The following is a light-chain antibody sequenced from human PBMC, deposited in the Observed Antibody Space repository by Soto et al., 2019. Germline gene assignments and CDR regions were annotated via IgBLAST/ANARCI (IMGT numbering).Light chain of an antibody. CDR3: SSYTSSGTLVV. V-gene: IGLV2-14*01. CDR1: TSDVGGYNY. J-gene: IGLJ2*01. CDR2: EVS. Sequence: QSALTQPASVSGSPGQSITISCTGTTSDVGGYNYVSWYQQYPGKAPKLMICEVSNRPSGVSNRFSGSKSGNTASLTISGLQAEDEADYYCSSYTSSGTLVVFGGGTKLTVL.